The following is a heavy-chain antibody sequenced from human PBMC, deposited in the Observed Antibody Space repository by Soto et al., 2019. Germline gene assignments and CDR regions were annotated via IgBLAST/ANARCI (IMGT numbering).Heavy chain of an antibody. D-gene: IGHD3-10*01. V-gene: IGHV3-21*01. CDR3: ARDLMGRFGEPRYGMEV. Sequence: GWSLRLSCAASGFTFSSYSMNLVRQAPGKGLEWVSSISSSSSYIYYADSVKGRFTISRDNAKNSLYLQMNSLRAEDTAVYYCARDLMGRFGEPRYGMEVWGEGTKVTVSS. CDR2: ISSSSSYI. CDR1: GFTFSSYS. J-gene: IGHJ6*04.